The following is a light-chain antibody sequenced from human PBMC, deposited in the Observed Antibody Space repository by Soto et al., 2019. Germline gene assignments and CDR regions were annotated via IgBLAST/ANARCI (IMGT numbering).Light chain of an antibody. Sequence: QSALTQPASVSGSPGQSITISCTGTNSDVGGYNYVSWYQQHPGKAPKLMIFEVSSRPSGVSYRFSGSKSGNTASLTISGLQAEDEADYYCSSYTSSSTLYVFGSGTKLTVL. CDR1: NSDVGGYNY. J-gene: IGLJ1*01. CDR2: EVS. V-gene: IGLV2-14*01. CDR3: SSYTSSSTLYV.